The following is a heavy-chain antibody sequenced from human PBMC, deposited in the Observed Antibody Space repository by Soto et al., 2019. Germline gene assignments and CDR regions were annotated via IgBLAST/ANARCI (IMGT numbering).Heavy chain of an antibody. D-gene: IGHD1-26*01. J-gene: IGHJ5*01. CDR3: ARLNSGSPGFDS. CDR1: GFSISSSSYY. V-gene: IGHV4-39*01. Sequence: KPSETLSLTCTASGFSISSSSYYWGWIRQPPGKGLEWIGSVFSSGITYYNPSLKSRVIISVDTSKNQFSLRLYSATAADTAVYYCARLNSGSPGFDSWGQGTLVTVSS. CDR2: VFSSGIT.